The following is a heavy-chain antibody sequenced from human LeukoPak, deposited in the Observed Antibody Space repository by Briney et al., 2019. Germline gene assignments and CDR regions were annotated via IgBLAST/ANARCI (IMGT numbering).Heavy chain of an antibody. D-gene: IGHD5-24*01. CDR3: AKDQPTDGYNSI. J-gene: IGHJ4*02. Sequence: GSLRLSCEASGFILSNYAMSWLRQAPGKGLEWVSTIHDRNYYADSVKGRFTISRDNSRSTLYLQMDSLRAEDTAVYYCAKDQPTDGYNSIWGRGTLVTVSS. CDR1: GFILSNYA. V-gene: IGHV3-23*01. CDR2: IHDRN.